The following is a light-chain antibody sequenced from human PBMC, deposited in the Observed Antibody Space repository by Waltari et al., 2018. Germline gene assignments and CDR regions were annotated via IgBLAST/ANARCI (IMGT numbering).Light chain of an antibody. CDR2: GAS. CDR3: QQYNKWYT. CDR1: ESIATN. V-gene: IGKV3-15*01. J-gene: IGKJ2*01. Sequence: EIVMTQSPATLPVSPGDTATLSCRASESIATNLAWYQQKPGQAPRLLIYGASTRATGIPARFSGSGSGTEFSLIITSLQSEDFAVYYCQQYNKWYTFGQGTKLEIK.